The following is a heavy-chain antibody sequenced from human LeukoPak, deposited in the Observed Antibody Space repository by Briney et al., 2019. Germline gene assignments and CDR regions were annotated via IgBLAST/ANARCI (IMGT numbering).Heavy chain of an antibody. J-gene: IGHJ5*02. D-gene: IGHD3-22*01. CDR1: GGSITSYY. CDR2: IHTSGST. CDR3: ARDRGDYYDSSGLNWFDP. V-gene: IGHV4-4*07. Sequence: SETLSLTCTVSGGSITSYYWSWIRQPAGKGLEWIGRIHTSGSTKYNPSLKSRVTMSVDTSKNQFSLKLSSVTAADTAVYYCARDRGDYYDSSGLNWFDPWGQGTLVTVSS.